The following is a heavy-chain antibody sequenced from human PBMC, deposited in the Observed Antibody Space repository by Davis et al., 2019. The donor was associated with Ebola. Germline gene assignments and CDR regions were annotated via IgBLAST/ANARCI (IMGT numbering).Heavy chain of an antibody. CDR1: GFTFSSYW. Sequence: GESLKISCAASGFTFSSYWMSWIRQAPGKGLEWVSYISSSGSTIYYADSVKGRFTISRDNAKNSLYLQMNSLRAEDTAVYYCPRGAPTYYYYGMDVWGQGTTVTVSS. V-gene: IGHV3-48*04. CDR3: PRGAPTYYYYGMDV. CDR2: ISSSGSTI. J-gene: IGHJ6*02.